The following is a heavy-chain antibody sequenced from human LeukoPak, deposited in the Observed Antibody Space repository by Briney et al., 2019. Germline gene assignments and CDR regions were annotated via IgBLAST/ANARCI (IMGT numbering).Heavy chain of an antibody. CDR1: GGTFTTYP. CDR3: ARDKAIAAPADLDVFDI. Sequence: ASVKVSCKASGGTFTTYPITWVRQAPGQGLEWMGWINANSGGTNYAQKFQGRVTMTRDTSISTAYMELRSLRSDDSAVYYCARDKAIAAPADLDVFDIWGQGTMVTVSS. D-gene: IGHD6-13*01. CDR2: INANSGGT. J-gene: IGHJ3*02. V-gene: IGHV1-2*02.